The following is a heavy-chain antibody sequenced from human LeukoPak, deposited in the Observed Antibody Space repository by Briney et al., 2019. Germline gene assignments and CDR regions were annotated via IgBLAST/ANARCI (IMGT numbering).Heavy chain of an antibody. CDR1: GGSISSSSYY. CDR3: ARDFRPLGSRFAEDY. J-gene: IGHJ4*02. D-gene: IGHD3-10*01. V-gene: IGHV4-31*03. Sequence: SETLSLTCTVSGGSISSSSYYWGWIRQPPGKGLEWIGYIYYSGSTYYNPSLKSRVTISVDTSKNQFSLKLSSVTAADTAVYYCARDFRPLGSRFAEDYWGQGTLVTVSS. CDR2: IYYSGST.